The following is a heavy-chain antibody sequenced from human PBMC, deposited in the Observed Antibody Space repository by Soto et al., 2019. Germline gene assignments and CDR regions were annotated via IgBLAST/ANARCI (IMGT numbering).Heavy chain of an antibody. J-gene: IGHJ4*02. Sequence: SETLSLTCTVSGGSISSYYWSWIRQPPGKGLEWIGYIYYSGSTNYNPSLKSRVTISVDTSKNQFSLKLSSVTAADTAVYYCARGSDGGGVDLENFDYWGQGTLVTVSS. CDR2: IYYSGST. V-gene: IGHV4-59*01. D-gene: IGHD2-8*02. CDR1: GGSISSYY. CDR3: ARGSDGGGVDLENFDY.